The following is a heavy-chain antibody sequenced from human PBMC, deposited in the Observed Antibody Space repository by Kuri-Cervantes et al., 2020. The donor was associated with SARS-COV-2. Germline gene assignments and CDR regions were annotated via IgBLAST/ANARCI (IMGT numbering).Heavy chain of an antibody. CDR1: GFTFSSYG. J-gene: IGHJ4*02. Sequence: GESLKISCAASGFTFSSYGMHWVRQAPGKGLEWVAVISYDGSNKYYADSVKGRFTISRDNSKNTLYLQMNSLRAEDTAVYYCARESALLSLDYWGQGTLVTVSS. D-gene: IGHD2-8*01. CDR3: ARESALLSLDY. V-gene: IGHV3-30*03. CDR2: ISYDGSNK.